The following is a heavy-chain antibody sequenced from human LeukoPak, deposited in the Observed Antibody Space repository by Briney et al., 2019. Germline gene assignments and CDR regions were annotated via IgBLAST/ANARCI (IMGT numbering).Heavy chain of an antibody. D-gene: IGHD2-15*01. CDR2: IHPGDSDT. V-gene: IGHV5-51*01. CDR1: AYSFTSYW. CDR3: ARQRGGCSGGSCTGMDV. J-gene: IGHJ6*04. Sequence: GESLKISCKGSAYSFTSYWIGWVRQMPGKGLEWMGLIHPGDSDTRYSPSFQGQVTISADKSISTAYLQWSSLKASDTAMYYCARQRGGCSGGSCTGMDVWGKGTTVTVCS.